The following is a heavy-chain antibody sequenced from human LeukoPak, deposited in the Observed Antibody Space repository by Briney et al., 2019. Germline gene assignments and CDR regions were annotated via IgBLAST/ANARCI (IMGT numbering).Heavy chain of an antibody. CDR3: ANVLYGAYYMDV. Sequence: GGSLRLSCAASGFTFSSYAMSWVRQAPGKGLAWVAFIRYDGGNKYYADSVKGRFTISRDNSKNTLYLQMNSLRAEDTTVYYCANVLYGAYYMDVWGKGTTVTVSS. CDR1: GFTFSSYA. V-gene: IGHV3-30*02. J-gene: IGHJ6*03. CDR2: IRYDGGNK. D-gene: IGHD4-17*01.